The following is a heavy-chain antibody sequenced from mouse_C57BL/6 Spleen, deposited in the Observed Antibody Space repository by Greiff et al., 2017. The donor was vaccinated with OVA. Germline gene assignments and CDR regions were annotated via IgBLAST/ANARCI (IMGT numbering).Heavy chain of an antibody. V-gene: IGHV2-6*01. CDR3: ASRGYDNPFAY. CDR1: GFSFTSYG. CDR2: IWGVGST. Sequence: VQLVESGPGLVAPSQSLSITCTVSGFSFTSYGVDWVRQSPGKGLEWLGVIWGVGSTNYNSALKSRLSISKDNSKSQVFLKMNSLQTNDTAMYYCASRGYDNPFAYWGQGTLVTVSA. J-gene: IGHJ3*01. D-gene: IGHD2-2*01.